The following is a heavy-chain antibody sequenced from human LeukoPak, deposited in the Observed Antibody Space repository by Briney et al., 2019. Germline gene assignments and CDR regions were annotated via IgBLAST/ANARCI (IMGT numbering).Heavy chain of an antibody. CDR2: INPDTGVT. CDR1: GYTFTDSY. V-gene: IGHV1-2*02. J-gene: IGHJ4*02. CDR3: ARVSGSYKWFDC. D-gene: IGHD1-26*01. Sequence: ASVKVSCKASGYTFTDSYVHWVRQAPGQGLEWMGWINPDTGVTNYAQKFQGRVTLTRDTSISTAYVELSRLRSDDTAVHYCARVSGSYKWFDCWGQGTLVTVSS.